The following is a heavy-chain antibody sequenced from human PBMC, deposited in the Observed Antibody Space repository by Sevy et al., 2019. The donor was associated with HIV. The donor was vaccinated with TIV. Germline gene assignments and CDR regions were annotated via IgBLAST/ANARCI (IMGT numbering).Heavy chain of an antibody. CDR3: VSLFLSYRSGWSDFDY. D-gene: IGHD6-19*01. CDR2: IFSSGST. J-gene: IGHJ4*02. V-gene: IGHV3-66*02. CDR1: GFTVNDKY. Sequence: GESLKISCAISGFTVNDKYIIWVRQAPGKGLEWVSVIFSSGSTYYADSAKGRFTISRDNSKNTVDLQMNSVRAEDTVDYYCVSLFLSYRSGWSDFDYWGQGTLVTVSS.